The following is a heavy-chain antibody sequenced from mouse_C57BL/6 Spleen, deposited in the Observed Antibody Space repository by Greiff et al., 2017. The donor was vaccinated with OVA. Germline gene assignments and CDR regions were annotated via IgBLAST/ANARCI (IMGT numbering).Heavy chain of an antibody. CDR1: GYSITSGYD. V-gene: IGHV3-1*01. J-gene: IGHJ4*01. Sequence: EVHLVESGPGMVKPSQSLSLTCTVTGYSITSGYDWHWIRHFPGNKLEWMGYISYSGSTNYNPSLKSRISITHDTSKNHFFLKLNSVTTEDTATYYCAREGDYADAMDYWGQGTSVTVSS. CDR3: AREGDYADAMDY. CDR2: ISYSGST. D-gene: IGHD1-1*01.